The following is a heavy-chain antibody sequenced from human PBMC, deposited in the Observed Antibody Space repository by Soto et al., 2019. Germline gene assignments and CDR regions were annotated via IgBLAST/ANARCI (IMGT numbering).Heavy chain of an antibody. CDR3: AKGLYCSGGNCYNFTYDSFDI. V-gene: IGHV3-30*18. J-gene: IGHJ3*02. D-gene: IGHD2-15*01. CDR1: GFTFSSYD. CDR2: ISYDGSSE. Sequence: QVHLVESGGGEVQSGRSLRLSCAASGFTFSSYDIHWVRQAPGKGLEWVAVISYDGSSENYADYVQGRFTTSRDNSTNTLSLQMTRLRAEDTAVYYCAKGLYCSGGNCYNFTYDSFDIWGQGTMVTVSS.